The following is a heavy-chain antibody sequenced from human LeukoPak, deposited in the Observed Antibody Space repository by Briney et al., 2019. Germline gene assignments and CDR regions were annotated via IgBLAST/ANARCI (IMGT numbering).Heavy chain of an antibody. CDR1: GGSFSGYY. V-gene: IGHV4-34*01. J-gene: IGHJ4*02. Sequence: SETLSLTCAVYGGSFSGYYWSWIRQPPGKGLEWIGEINHSGSTNYNPSLKSRVTISVGTSKNQFSLKLSSVTAADTAVYYCARGLSSGYYYYYWGQGTLVTVSS. CDR2: INHSGST. D-gene: IGHD3-22*01. CDR3: ARGLSSGYYYYY.